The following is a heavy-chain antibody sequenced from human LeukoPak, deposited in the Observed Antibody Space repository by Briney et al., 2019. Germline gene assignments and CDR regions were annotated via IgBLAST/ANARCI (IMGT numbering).Heavy chain of an antibody. Sequence: SETLSLTCTVSGGSISSVNYYWRWIRQPPGKGLEWIGYVYYSGSTYYNPSLKRRVTISVDTSMNQFSLKLSCVDVTDTAFYYCARAPTGDLVSFEMSGQGTTVTVSS. CDR1: GGSISSVNYY. CDR3: ARAPTGDLVSFEM. V-gene: IGHV4-30-4*08. CDR2: VYYSGST. D-gene: IGHD7-27*01. J-gene: IGHJ3*02.